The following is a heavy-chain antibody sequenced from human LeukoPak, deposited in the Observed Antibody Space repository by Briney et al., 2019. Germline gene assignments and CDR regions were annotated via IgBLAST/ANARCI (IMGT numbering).Heavy chain of an antibody. CDR2: IYYSRST. CDR1: GDSMSSYY. D-gene: IGHD2-2*01. Sequence: SETLSLTCTVSGDSMSSYYWSWIRQPPGKGLEWIGYIYYSRSTNYNPSLKSRVTISVDTSKNQFSLKLSSVTAADTAVYYCARARGYCSSTSCHGGWFDPWGQGTLVTVSS. CDR3: ARARGYCSSTSCHGGWFDP. J-gene: IGHJ5*02. V-gene: IGHV4-59*01.